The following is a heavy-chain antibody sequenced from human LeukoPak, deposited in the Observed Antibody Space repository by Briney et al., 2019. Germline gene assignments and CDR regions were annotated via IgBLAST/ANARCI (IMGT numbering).Heavy chain of an antibody. V-gene: IGHV3-21*01. Sequence: GGSLRLSCAASGFTFSSYWMSWVRQAPGKGLEWVSSISSSSSYIYYADSVKGRFTISRDNAKNSLYLQMNSLRAEDTAVYYCARVEAVAGDFDYWGQGTLVTVSS. CDR1: GFTFSSYW. D-gene: IGHD6-19*01. CDR3: ARVEAVAGDFDY. CDR2: ISSSSSYI. J-gene: IGHJ4*02.